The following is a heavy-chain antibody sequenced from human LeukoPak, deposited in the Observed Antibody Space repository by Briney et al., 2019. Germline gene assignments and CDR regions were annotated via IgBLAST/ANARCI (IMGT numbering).Heavy chain of an antibody. Sequence: SETLSLTCTVSGGSVSSGSYSWSWIRQPPGKGLEWIGSIYYSGSTNYNPSLKSRVTISVDSSKNQFSLNLSSVTAADTAVYYSARANCGAYCYSPDYWGQGTLVTVSS. CDR3: ARANCGAYCYSPDY. V-gene: IGHV4-61*01. CDR2: IYYSGST. CDR1: GGSVSSGSYS. J-gene: IGHJ4*02. D-gene: IGHD2-21*01.